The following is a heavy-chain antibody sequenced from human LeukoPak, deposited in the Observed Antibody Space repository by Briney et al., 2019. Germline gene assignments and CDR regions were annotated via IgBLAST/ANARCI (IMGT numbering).Heavy chain of an antibody. CDR1: GGSISSGGYS. D-gene: IGHD3-22*01. CDR2: INHSGST. V-gene: IGHV4-30-2*01. J-gene: IGHJ4*02. Sequence: PSETLSLTCAVSGGSISSGGYSWSWIRQPPGKGLEWIGEINHSGSTNYNPSLKSRVTISVDTSKNQFSLKLSSVTAADTAVYYCARGGYYDSSGYYYYFDYWGQGTLVTVSS. CDR3: ARGGYYDSSGYYYYFDY.